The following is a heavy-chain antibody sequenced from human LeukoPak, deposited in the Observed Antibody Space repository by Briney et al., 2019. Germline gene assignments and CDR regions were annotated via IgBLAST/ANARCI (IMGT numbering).Heavy chain of an antibody. CDR1: GGTFRSYA. J-gene: IGHJ4*02. D-gene: IGHD4-17*01. V-gene: IGHV1-69*13. Sequence: SVKVSCKASGGTFRSYAISWVRQAPGQGLEWMGGIIPIFGTANYAQKFQGRVTNTADESTNTAYMELSSLRSEDTAVYYCARLEITTVTASDYWGQGTLVTVSS. CDR3: ARLEITTVTASDY. CDR2: IIPIFGTA.